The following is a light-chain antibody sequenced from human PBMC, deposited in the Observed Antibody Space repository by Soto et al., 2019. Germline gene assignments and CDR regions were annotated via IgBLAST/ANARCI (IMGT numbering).Light chain of an antibody. CDR1: QGISSY. V-gene: IGKV1-9*01. CDR2: SAS. Sequence: IKFTQSPSSLSAYVGDRVTITCRASQGISSYLAWYQQKPGKAPKLLIYSASTLQSGVPSRFRGSGSGTEFTLTISSLQPDDFATYYCQQYSNYATTFGQGTKVDIK. CDR3: QQYSNYATT. J-gene: IGKJ1*01.